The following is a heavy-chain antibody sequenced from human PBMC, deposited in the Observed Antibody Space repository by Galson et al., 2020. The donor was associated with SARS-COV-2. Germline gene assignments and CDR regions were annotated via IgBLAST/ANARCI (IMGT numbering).Heavy chain of an antibody. CDR1: GFTLNNYA. CDR3: ATARNPMTSVTTDLDD. V-gene: IGHV3-23*01. Sequence: GGSLRPSCAASGFTLNNYATSCVSPAPGNGLEWVAATRASAANTYHADSVKGRFPISRDNPKNTLYLSMTRLRAEDTAVYYCATARNPMTSVTTDLDDWGQGTPVTVSS. D-gene: IGHD4-4*01. CDR2: TRASAANT. J-gene: IGHJ4*02.